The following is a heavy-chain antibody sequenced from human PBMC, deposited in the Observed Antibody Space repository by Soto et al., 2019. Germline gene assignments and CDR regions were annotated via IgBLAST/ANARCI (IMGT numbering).Heavy chain of an antibody. CDR3: ARSFPKSRRGGVAFDY. V-gene: IGHV1-69*01. Sequence: QVQLVQSGAEVKKPGSSVKVSCTTSGGTISSFAIHWVRQAPGQGLEWMGGIIPFDGTTNYAEKFQGRVTITADASTSTAYMDLSSLRSDVTAVYYCARSFPKSRRGGVAFDYWGQGTRLTVSP. J-gene: IGHJ4*02. CDR2: IIPFDGTT. D-gene: IGHD1-26*01. CDR1: GGTISSFA.